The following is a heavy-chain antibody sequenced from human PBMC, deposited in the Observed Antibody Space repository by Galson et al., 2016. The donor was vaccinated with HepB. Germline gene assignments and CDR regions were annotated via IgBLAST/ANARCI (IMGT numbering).Heavy chain of an antibody. V-gene: IGHV3-33*01. J-gene: IGHJ6*02. CDR2: IWYDGRNE. CDR1: GFTFSTYG. Sequence: SLRLSCAASGFTFSTYGMHWVRQAPGRGLEWVAVIWYDGRNEYYTDSVKGRFTISRDNSKNTLYLQMNSLRAEDTAVYYCARAYDFWSGRYYYGMDVWGQGTTVTVSS. CDR3: ARAYDFWSGRYYYGMDV. D-gene: IGHD3-3*01.